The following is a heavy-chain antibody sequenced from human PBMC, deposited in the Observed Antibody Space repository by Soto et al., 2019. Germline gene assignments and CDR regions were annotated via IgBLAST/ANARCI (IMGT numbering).Heavy chain of an antibody. Sequence: PLETLSLTCTVSGGSISSDDYYWNWIRQRPGKGLEWIGNIYYRGNTNYNPSLKSRIIMSMDMSENQFSLKLTSVTAADTAVYYCARGRGYCSGGSCWYNWFDPWGQGTLVTVSS. J-gene: IGHJ5*02. D-gene: IGHD2-15*01. CDR3: ARGRGYCSGGSCWYNWFDP. V-gene: IGHV4-31*03. CDR2: IYYRGNT. CDR1: GGSISSDDYY.